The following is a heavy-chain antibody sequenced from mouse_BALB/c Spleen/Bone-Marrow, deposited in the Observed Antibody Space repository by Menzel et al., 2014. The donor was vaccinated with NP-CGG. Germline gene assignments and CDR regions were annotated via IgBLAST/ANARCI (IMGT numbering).Heavy chain of an antibody. V-gene: IGHV5-9-3*01. Sequence: EVQRVESGGGLVKPGGSLKLSCAASGFTFSNYAMSWVRQTPEKRLEWVATISSGGSYTYCPDSVKGRMTISRDNAKNTLYLQMSSLRSEDTAMYYCARNDGYFDWGQGTLVTVSA. CDR3: ARNDGYFD. D-gene: IGHD2-3*01. J-gene: IGHJ3*01. CDR2: ISSGGSYT. CDR1: GFTFSNYA.